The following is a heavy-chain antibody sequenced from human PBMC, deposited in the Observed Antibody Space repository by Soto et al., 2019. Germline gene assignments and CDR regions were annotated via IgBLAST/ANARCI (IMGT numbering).Heavy chain of an antibody. V-gene: IGHV5-51*01. CDR1: GYTFTNYW. CDR2: IYPGDSDT. J-gene: IGHJ6*02. CDR3: AASIFYYGMDV. Sequence: GESLKISCKGSGYTFTNYWIGWVSQMPGKGLEWMGIIYPGDSDTKYNPSFQGKVTISADKSITTTYLQWSSLKASDTATYYCAASIFYYGMDVWGQGTTVTVSS.